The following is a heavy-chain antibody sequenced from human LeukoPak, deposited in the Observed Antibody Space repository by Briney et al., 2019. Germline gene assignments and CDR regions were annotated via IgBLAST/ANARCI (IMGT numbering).Heavy chain of an antibody. D-gene: IGHD6-13*01. CDR3: ARDSGKAATGTGVHYYYGMDV. CDR1: GGSISSYY. Sequence: SETLSLTCTVSGGSISSYYWSWIRQPPGKGLEWIGYILYSGSTNYSPSLKSRVTISVDTSKNQFSLKLSSVTAADTAVYYCARDSGKAATGTGVHYYYGMDVWGQGTTVTVSS. J-gene: IGHJ6*02. V-gene: IGHV4-59*01. CDR2: ILYSGST.